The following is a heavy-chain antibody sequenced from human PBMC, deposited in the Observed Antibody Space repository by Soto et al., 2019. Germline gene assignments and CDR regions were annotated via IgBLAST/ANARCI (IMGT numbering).Heavy chain of an antibody. CDR2: ISTSSSYI. CDR1: VFTFDSYS. V-gene: IGHV3-21*01. D-gene: IGHD3-10*01. CDR3: ASSWFGIFY. J-gene: IGHJ4*02. Sequence: PGGSLRLSCAASVFTFDSYSMNWVRQAPGKGLEWFSSISTSSSYIXXADSVKGRXTISRYNSKNSXYLQMXSLRAEDTAVYYCASSWFGIFYWAQGTLVTVSS.